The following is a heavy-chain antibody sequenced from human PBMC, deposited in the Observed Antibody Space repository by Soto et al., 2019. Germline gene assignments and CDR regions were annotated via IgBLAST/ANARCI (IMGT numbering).Heavy chain of an antibody. Sequence: SETLSLTCTVSGGSISSYYWSWIRQPPGKGLEWIGYIYYSGSTNYNPSLKSRVTISVDTSKNQFSLKLSSVTAADTAVYYCARGANTPEKFDYWGQGTLVTVSS. D-gene: IGHD1-26*01. CDR3: ARGANTPEKFDY. CDR1: GGSISSYY. J-gene: IGHJ4*02. CDR2: IYYSGST. V-gene: IGHV4-59*01.